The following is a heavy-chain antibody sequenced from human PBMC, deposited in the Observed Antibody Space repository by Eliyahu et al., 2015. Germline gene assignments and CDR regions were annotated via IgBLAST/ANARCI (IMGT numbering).Heavy chain of an antibody. D-gene: IGHD1-1*01. CDR1: GFTXSNYN. CDR3: ARDRFPTGRYYFDY. CDR2: ISSSGSHM. J-gene: IGHJ4*02. Sequence: EVQLVESGGGLVKPGGSLRLXCAAXGFTXSNYNINWXRXAPGKGLEWVSSISSSGSHMYYADSVKGRFTISRDNAKNSLYLQMNSLRAEDTAIYYCARDRFPTGRYYFDYWGQGTLVTVSS. V-gene: IGHV3-21*01.